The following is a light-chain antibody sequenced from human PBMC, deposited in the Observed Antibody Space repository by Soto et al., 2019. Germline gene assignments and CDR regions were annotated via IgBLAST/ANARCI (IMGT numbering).Light chain of an antibody. CDR3: LQAYTFPLT. Sequence: DIQMTQSPSSVSASVGDRVTITCRASQDISDWVAWYQQKPGKAPNLLMYSASRLQSGVPPRCSGSGSGTYFSLPITSRPPEDSPTSFCLQAYTFPLTFGGGTNVEI. V-gene: IGKV1-12*01. CDR1: QDISDW. J-gene: IGKJ4*01. CDR2: SAS.